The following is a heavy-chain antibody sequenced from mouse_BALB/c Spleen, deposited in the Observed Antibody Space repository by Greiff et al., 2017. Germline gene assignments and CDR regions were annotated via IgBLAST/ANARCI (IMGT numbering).Heavy chain of an antibody. V-gene: IGHV14-3*02. D-gene: IGHD2-10*02. CDR3: ARKYGIDY. Sequence: VHVKQSGAELVKPGASVKLSCTASGFNIKDTYMHWVKQRPEQGLEWIGRIDPANGNTKYDPKFQGKATITADTSSNTAYLQLSSLTSEDTAVYYCARKYGIDYWGQGTTLTVSS. CDR2: IDPANGNT. J-gene: IGHJ2*01. CDR1: GFNIKDTY.